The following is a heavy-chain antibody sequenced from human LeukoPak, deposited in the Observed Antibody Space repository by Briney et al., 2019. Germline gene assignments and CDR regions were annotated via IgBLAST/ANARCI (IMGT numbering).Heavy chain of an antibody. CDR2: ISYDGSNK. D-gene: IGHD2-2*01. Sequence: GRSLRLSCAASGFTFSSYAMHWVRQAPGKGLEWVAVISYDGSNKYYADSVKGRFTISRDDSKNTLYLQMNSLRAEDTAVYYCARVSLPVPAAMGGMDVWGQGTTVTVSS. J-gene: IGHJ6*02. V-gene: IGHV3-30-3*01. CDR3: ARVSLPVPAAMGGMDV. CDR1: GFTFSSYA.